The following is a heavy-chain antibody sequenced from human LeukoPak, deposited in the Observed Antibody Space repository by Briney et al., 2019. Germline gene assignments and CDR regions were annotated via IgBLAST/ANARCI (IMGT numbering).Heavy chain of an antibody. Sequence: GRSLRLSCAAAGFTFSRYSMTWVRQAPGEGPEWVSAIRGSGGTTYYADSVKGRFTISRDNSKNTLYLQMNRLRAEDTAVYYCAKESSLAYCGGDCFTFDYWGQGTLVTVSS. J-gene: IGHJ4*02. CDR3: AKESSLAYCGGDCFTFDY. CDR2: IRGSGGTT. V-gene: IGHV3-23*01. D-gene: IGHD2-21*02. CDR1: GFTFSRYS.